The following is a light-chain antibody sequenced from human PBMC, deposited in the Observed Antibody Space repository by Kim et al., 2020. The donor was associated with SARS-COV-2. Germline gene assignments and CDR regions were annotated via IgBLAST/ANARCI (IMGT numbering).Light chain of an antibody. J-gene: IGLJ3*02. CDR3: QAWDSSTVV. CDR2: QDN. Sequence: SYELTQPPSVSVSPGQTASITCSGDKLGDEYACWYQQKPGQSPVLVIYQDNKQPSGIPERFSGSNSGNTATLTISGTQAMYEADYYCQAWDSSTVVFGGGTKLTVL. V-gene: IGLV3-1*01. CDR1: KLGDEY.